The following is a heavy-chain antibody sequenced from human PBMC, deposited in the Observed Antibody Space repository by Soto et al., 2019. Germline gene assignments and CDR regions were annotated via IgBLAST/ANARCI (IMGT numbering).Heavy chain of an antibody. CDR2: ISGSGVNT. D-gene: IGHD6-19*01. Sequence: PGGSLRLSCAGSGFTFSTYAMSWVRQAPGKGLEWVALISGSGVNTNYAGSVKGRLTISRDNYKNTLFLQMNSLGGEDTAIDYCGKCAGRGLYPTDYWGQGTLVTVSS. CDR1: GFTFSTYA. J-gene: IGHJ4*02. CDR3: GKCAGRGLYPTDY. V-gene: IGHV3-23*01.